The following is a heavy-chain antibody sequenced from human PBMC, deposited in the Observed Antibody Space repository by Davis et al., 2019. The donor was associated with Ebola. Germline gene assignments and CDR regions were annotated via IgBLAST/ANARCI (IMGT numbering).Heavy chain of an antibody. V-gene: IGHV4-30-4*08. Sequence: SETLSLTCTVSGGSISSGDYSWSWIRQHPGKGLEWIGYIYYSESTYYDPSLKSRVTISIDMSKNQFSLKLTSVTAADTAVYYCARLHGGTYSLDYWGQETLVTVSS. D-gene: IGHD1-26*01. CDR2: IYYSEST. J-gene: IGHJ4*02. CDR3: ARLHGGTYSLDY. CDR1: GGSISSGDYS.